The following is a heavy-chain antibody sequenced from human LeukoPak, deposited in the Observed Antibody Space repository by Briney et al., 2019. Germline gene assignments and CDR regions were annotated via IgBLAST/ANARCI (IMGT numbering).Heavy chain of an antibody. Sequence: GGSLRRSCAASGFTFSSYGMHWVRQAPGKGLEWVAVISYDGSNKYYADSVKGRFTISRDNSKNTLYLQMNSLRAEDTAVYYCAKGGPYGMDVWGQGTTVTVSS. CDR3: AKGGPYGMDV. CDR1: GFTFSSYG. CDR2: ISYDGSNK. D-gene: IGHD3-10*01. J-gene: IGHJ6*02. V-gene: IGHV3-30*18.